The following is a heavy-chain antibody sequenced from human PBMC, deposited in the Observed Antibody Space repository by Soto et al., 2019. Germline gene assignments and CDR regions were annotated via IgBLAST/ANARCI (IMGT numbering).Heavy chain of an antibody. CDR1: GYTFTSYG. Sequence: GASVKVSCKASGYTFTSYGISWVRQAPGQGLEWMGWISAYNGNTNYAQKLQGRVTMTTDTSTSTAYMELRSLRSDDTAVYYCARDSSSWFKTSTFDYWGQGTLVTVS. CDR2: ISAYNGNT. J-gene: IGHJ4*02. V-gene: IGHV1-18*01. D-gene: IGHD6-13*01. CDR3: ARDSSSWFKTSTFDY.